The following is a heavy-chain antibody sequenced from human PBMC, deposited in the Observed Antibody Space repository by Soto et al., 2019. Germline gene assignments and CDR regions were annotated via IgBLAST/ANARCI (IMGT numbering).Heavy chain of an antibody. D-gene: IGHD5-12*01. CDR1: GLTFSDYY. CDR3: ARDGSGYDYNYYYGMDV. CDR2: ITSSGSYT. Sequence: GGSLRLSCAASGLTFSDYYMSWIRQAPGKGLEWVSYITSSGSYTKYADSVKGRFTISRDNSKNTLYLQMNSLRAEDTAVYYCARDGSGYDYNYYYGMDVWGQGTTVTVSS. J-gene: IGHJ6*02. V-gene: IGHV3-11*06.